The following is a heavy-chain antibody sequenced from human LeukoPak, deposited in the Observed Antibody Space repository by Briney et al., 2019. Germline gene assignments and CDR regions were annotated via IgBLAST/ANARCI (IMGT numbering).Heavy chain of an antibody. D-gene: IGHD6-19*01. Sequence: GGSLRLSCAASGFTFDDYAMHWVRQAPGKGLEWVSGISWNSGSIGYADSVKGRFTISRDNAKNSLYLQMNSLRAEDTALYYCAKGGGQWLVESDFDYWGQGTLVTVSS. CDR1: GFTFDDYA. V-gene: IGHV3-9*01. CDR3: AKGGGQWLVESDFDY. CDR2: ISWNSGSI. J-gene: IGHJ4*02.